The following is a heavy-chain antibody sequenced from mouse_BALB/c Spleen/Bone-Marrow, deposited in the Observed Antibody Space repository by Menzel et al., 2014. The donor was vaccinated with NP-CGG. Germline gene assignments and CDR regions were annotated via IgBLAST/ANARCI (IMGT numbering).Heavy chain of an antibody. D-gene: IGHD2-4*01. V-gene: IGHV14-3*02. J-gene: IGHJ2*01. CDR3: ARYDYGVYFDY. Sequence: VQLQRSGAELVKPGASVKLSCTASGFNIKDTYMHWVKQRPEQGLEWIGRIDPANGNTKYDPKFQGKATITADTSSNTAYLQLSSLTSEDTAVYYCARYDYGVYFDYWGQGTTLTVSS. CDR1: GFNIKDTY. CDR2: IDPANGNT.